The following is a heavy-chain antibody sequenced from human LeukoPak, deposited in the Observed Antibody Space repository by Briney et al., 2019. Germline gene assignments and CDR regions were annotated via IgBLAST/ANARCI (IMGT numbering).Heavy chain of an antibody. J-gene: IGHJ4*02. CDR2: ISWNSGSI. Sequence: GGSLRLSCAASGFTFDDYAMHWVRQAPGKGLEWVSGISWNSGSIGYADSVKGRFTISRDNAKNSLYLQMNSLRAEDMALYYCAKDIKYSSSWYYSYFDYWGQGTLVTVSS. CDR3: AKDIKYSSSWYYSYFDY. D-gene: IGHD6-13*01. CDR1: GFTFDDYA. V-gene: IGHV3-9*03.